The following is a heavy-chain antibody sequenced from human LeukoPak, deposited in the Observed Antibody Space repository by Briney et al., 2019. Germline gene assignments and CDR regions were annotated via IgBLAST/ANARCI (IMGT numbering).Heavy chain of an antibody. CDR1: GFTFSSYG. V-gene: IGHV3-30*18. J-gene: IGHJ6*02. CDR3: AKEGREDGDYPYGMDV. Sequence: PGRSPRLSCAASGFTFSSYGMHWVRQAPGKGLEWVAVISYDGSNKYYADSVKGRFTISRDNSKNTLYLQMNSLRAEDTAVYYCAKEGREDGDYPYGMDVWGQGTTVTVSS. D-gene: IGHD4-17*01. CDR2: ISYDGSNK.